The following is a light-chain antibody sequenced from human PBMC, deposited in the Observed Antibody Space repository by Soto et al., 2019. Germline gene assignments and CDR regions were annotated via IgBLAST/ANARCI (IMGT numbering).Light chain of an antibody. CDR3: SSYTSSSTLV. V-gene: IGLV2-14*01. Sequence: QSVLTQPASVSGSPGQSITISCTGTSSDVGGYNYVSWYQQHPGKAPKLMIYHVSNRPSGVSNRFSGSKSGTTASLTISGLQAEDEADYYCSSYTSSSTLVFGGGTKVTVL. CDR2: HVS. CDR1: SSDVGGYNY. J-gene: IGLJ3*02.